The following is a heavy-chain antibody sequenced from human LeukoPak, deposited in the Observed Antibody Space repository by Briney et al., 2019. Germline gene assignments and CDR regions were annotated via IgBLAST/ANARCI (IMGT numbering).Heavy chain of an antibody. V-gene: IGHV4-38-2*02. CDR3: ARDFRPSDYYDSSGYHHFDY. CDR1: GYSISSGYY. CDR2: IHYSGST. J-gene: IGHJ4*02. Sequence: TSETLSLTCTVSGYSISSGYYWGWIRQPPGKGLEWIGSIHYSGSTNYNPSLKSRVTISVDTSKNQFSLKLSSVTAADTAVYYCARDFRPSDYYDSSGYHHFDYWGQGTLVTVSS. D-gene: IGHD3-22*01.